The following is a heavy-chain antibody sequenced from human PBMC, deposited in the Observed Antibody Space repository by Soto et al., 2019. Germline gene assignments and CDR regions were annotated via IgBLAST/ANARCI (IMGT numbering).Heavy chain of an antibody. D-gene: IGHD4-4*01. CDR2: IIPILGIA. CDR3: ASVLGEVTTPGVHYNWFDP. CDR1: GGTFSSYT. V-gene: IGHV1-69*02. Sequence: QVQLVQSGAEVKKPGSSVKVSCKASGGTFSSYTISWVRQAPGQGREWMGRIIPILGIANYAQKFQGRVTITADKSTSTAYMEMSSLRSEDTAVYYCASVLGEVTTPGVHYNWFDPWGQGTLVTVSS. J-gene: IGHJ5*02.